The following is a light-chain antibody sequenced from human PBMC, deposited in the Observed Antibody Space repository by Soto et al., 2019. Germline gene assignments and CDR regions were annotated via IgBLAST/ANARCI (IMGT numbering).Light chain of an antibody. J-gene: IGLJ1*01. CDR2: EVV. CDR1: KSDIGVYDF. Sequence: QRVLTQPASASGSPGQSVTISCTGTKSDIGVYDFVSWYQHHPGKAPRLIIYEVVQRPSGVSDRFSGSKSGNTASLTVSGLQAADGADYFCKSYAGSNTYVFGSGTKVT. V-gene: IGLV2-8*01. CDR3: KSYAGSNTYV.